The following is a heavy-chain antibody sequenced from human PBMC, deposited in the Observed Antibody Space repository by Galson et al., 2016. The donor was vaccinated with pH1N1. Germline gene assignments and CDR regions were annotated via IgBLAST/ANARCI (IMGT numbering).Heavy chain of an antibody. D-gene: IGHD1-1*01. J-gene: IGHJ6*02. CDR3: ARGLLSEDDVGMDV. V-gene: IGHV3-74*01. CDR2: IKSDAIFI. Sequence: SLRLSCAASGFTFGNYWMYWVRQAPGKGLERVSRIKSDAIFIYYADSVKGRFTISRDNAKNTLDLQMHSLRAEDTAVYYCARGLLSEDDVGMDVWGRGTTVIVSS. CDR1: GFTFGNYW.